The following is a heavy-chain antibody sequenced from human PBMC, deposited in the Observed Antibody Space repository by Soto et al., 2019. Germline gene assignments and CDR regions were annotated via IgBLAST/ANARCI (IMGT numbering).Heavy chain of an antibody. V-gene: IGHV3-30-3*01. CDR3: ARSRHGSGSYTHFYYGLDV. CDR1: GFTFISYS. D-gene: IGHD3-10*01. CDR2: ISFDGSTE. J-gene: IGHJ6*02. Sequence: GGSLILSYTASGFTFISYSMHWVRQAPGKGLEWVAVISFDGSTEYYADSVKGRFTISRDNSKNTVYLQMNSLRSEDTAVYYCARSRHGSGSYTHFYYGLDVWGQGTTVTVSS.